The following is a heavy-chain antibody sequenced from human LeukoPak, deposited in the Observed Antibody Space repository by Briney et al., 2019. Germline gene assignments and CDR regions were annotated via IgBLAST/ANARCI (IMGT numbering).Heavy chain of an antibody. D-gene: IGHD6-6*01. CDR1: GGSISSSSYY. V-gene: IGHV4-39*07. CDR2: IYYSGST. J-gene: IGHJ6*03. CDR3: ARGIRAARVCYYMDV. Sequence: SETLSLTCTVSGGSISSSSYYWGWIRQPPGKGLEWIGSIYYSGSTYYNPSLKSRVTISVDTSKNQFSLKLSSVTAADTAVYYCARGIRAARVCYYMDVWGKGTMVTVSS.